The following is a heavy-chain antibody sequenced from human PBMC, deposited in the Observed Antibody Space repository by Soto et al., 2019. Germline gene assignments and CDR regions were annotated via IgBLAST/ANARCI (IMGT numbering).Heavy chain of an antibody. CDR1: GFTFSSYG. J-gene: IGHJ6*02. CDR3: AKDLGLDYYYYYGMDV. D-gene: IGHD6-6*01. CDR2: ISYDGSNK. Sequence: QVQLVESGGGVVQPGRSLRLSCAASGFTFSSYGMHWVRQAPGKGLEWVAVISYDGSNKYYADSVKGRFNISRDNSKNTLYLQMNSLRAEDTAVYYCAKDLGLDYYYYYGMDVWGQGTTVTVSS. V-gene: IGHV3-30*18.